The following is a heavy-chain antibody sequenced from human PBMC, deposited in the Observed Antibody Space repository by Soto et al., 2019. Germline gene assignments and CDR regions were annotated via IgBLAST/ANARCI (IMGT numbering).Heavy chain of an antibody. CDR3: ATDGGVYDYSPFDY. CDR1: GGTFSSYA. J-gene: IGHJ4*02. V-gene: IGHV1-69*12. CDR2: IIPIFGTA. D-gene: IGHD4-4*01. Sequence: QVQLVQSGAEVKKPGSSVKVSCKASGGTFSSYAISWVRQAPGQGLEWMGGIIPIFGTADYAQKFQGRVTITAPESTSAASMELSSLRSEDTAVYYCATDGGVYDYSPFDYWGQGTLVTVSS.